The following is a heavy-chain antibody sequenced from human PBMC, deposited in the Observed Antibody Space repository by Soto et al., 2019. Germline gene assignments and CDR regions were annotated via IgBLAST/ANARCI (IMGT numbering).Heavy chain of an antibody. CDR3: ARDMIVDPPSGWFDP. J-gene: IGHJ5*02. CDR1: SGSISSSNW. V-gene: IGHV4-4*02. CDR2: IYYSGST. Sequence: SETLSLTCAVSSGSISSSNWWSWVRQPPGKGLEWIGYIYYSGSTNYNPSLKSRVTISVDTSKNQFSLKLSSVTAADTAVYYCARDMIVDPPSGWFDPWGQGTLVTVSS. D-gene: IGHD3-22*01.